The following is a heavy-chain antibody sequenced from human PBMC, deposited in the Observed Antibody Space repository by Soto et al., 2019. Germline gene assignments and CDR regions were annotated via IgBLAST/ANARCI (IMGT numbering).Heavy chain of an antibody. CDR3: AREPPIWLQLAY. J-gene: IGHJ4*02. CDR2: ISSGSSTI. D-gene: IGHD2-2*01. CDR1: GFTFSSYS. V-gene: IGHV3-48*01. Sequence: GGSLRLSCAASGFTFSSYSMNWVRQAPGKGLEWVSYISSGSSTIHYADSVKGRFTISRDNAKNSLYLQMNNLRAEDTAVYYCAREPPIWLQLAYWGQGTLVTVSS.